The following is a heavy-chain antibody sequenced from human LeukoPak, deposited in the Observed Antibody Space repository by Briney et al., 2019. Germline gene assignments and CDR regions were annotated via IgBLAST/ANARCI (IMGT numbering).Heavy chain of an antibody. CDR2: IYTGGTT. V-gene: IGHV3-66*02. D-gene: IGHD6-19*01. CDR1: GFSVSSNY. CDR3: ARDKLGSGYSSDFDY. J-gene: IGHJ4*02. Sequence: GGSLRLSCAASGFSVSSNYMNWVRQAPGKGLEWVSAIYTGGTTYYADSVKGRFTISRDNSKNTLYLQMNSLRAEDMAVYYCARDKLGSGYSSDFDYWGQGTLVTVSS.